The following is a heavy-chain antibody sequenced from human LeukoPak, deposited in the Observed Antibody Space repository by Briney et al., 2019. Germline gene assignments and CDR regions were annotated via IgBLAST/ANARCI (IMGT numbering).Heavy chain of an antibody. V-gene: IGHV3-74*01. CDR1: GLAFSAYK. D-gene: IGHD3-22*01. J-gene: IGHJ4*02. CDR3: AKDRGYYDSSGFHAY. CDR2: ISTDGYTT. Sequence: GGSLRLSCAASGLAFSAYKMHWVRQAPRKGLVWVSRISTDGYTTDYADFVQGRFTASRDNTKNTWSLEMNSLRAEDTAVYYCAKDRGYYDSSGFHAYWGQGTLVTVSS.